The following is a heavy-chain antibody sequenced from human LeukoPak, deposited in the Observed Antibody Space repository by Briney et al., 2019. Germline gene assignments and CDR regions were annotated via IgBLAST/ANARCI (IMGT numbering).Heavy chain of an antibody. CDR2: MKPDSGKT. Sequence: ASVKVSCTASGYTFTTFDINWVRQASGQGLEWMGWMKPDSGKTGYAQKFQGRVTMTRNTSISTAYMELNSLRSEDTAVYYCVRGAFYTDWGQGTPVTVSS. CDR3: VRGAFYTD. V-gene: IGHV1-8*01. D-gene: IGHD3-16*01. CDR1: GYTFTTFD. J-gene: IGHJ4*02.